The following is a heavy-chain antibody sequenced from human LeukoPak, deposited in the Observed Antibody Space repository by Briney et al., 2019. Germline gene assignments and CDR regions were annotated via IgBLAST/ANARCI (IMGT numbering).Heavy chain of an antibody. CDR2: IIPTLGTA. V-gene: IGHV1-69*16. J-gene: IGHJ6*03. CDR3: ARVGQYSSSYYFYYMDV. CDR1: GGTFSSNS. Sequence: GSSVKVSCKTSGGTFSSNSITWVRQAPGQGLEWMVGIIPTLGTAISAPKFQGRVTITTDESTSTVYMELSSLRSEDTAVYYCARVGQYSSSYYFYYMDVWGKGTTATVSS. D-gene: IGHD6-6*01.